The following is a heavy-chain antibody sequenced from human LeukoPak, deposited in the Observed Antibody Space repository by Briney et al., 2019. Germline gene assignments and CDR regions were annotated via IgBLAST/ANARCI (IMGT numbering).Heavy chain of an antibody. CDR1: GGSISSGSYY. D-gene: IGHD3-10*01. CDR2: IYTSGST. Sequence: SETLSLTCTVSGGSISSGSYYWSWIRQPAGKGLEWIGRIYTSGSTNYNPSLKSRVTIPVDTSKNQFSLKLSSVTAADTAVYYCARQAPGVWGKGTTVTVSS. J-gene: IGHJ6*04. V-gene: IGHV4-61*02. CDR3: ARQAPGV.